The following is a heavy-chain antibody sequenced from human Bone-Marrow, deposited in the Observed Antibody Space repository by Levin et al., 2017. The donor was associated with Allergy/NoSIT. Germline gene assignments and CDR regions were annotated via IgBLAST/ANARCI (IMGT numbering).Heavy chain of an antibody. J-gene: IGHJ2*01. D-gene: IGHD2-15*01. V-gene: IGHV1-69*06. CDR3: ARGGGYCSGGSCYSGYFDR. CDR2: IIPIFGTA. CDR1: GGTFSSYA. Sequence: KISCKASGGTFSSYAISWVRQAPGQGLEWMGGIIPIFGTANYAQKFQGRVTITADKSTSTAYMELSSLRSEDTAVYYCARGGGYCSGGSCYSGYFDRWGRGTLVTVSS.